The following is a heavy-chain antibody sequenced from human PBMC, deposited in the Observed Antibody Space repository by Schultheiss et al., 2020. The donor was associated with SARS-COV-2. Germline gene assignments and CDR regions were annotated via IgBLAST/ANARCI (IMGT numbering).Heavy chain of an antibody. CDR2: ISYDGSNK. J-gene: IGHJ6*02. CDR3: ARDRWQWLGLGYYYYGMDV. D-gene: IGHD6-19*01. V-gene: IGHV3-30*04. CDR1: GFTFSSYA. Sequence: GGSLRLSCAASGFTFSSYAMHWVRQAPGKGLEWVAVISYDGSNKYYADSVKGRFTISRDNSKNTLYLQMNSLRAEDTAVYYCARDRWQWLGLGYYYYGMDVWGQGTTVTVSS.